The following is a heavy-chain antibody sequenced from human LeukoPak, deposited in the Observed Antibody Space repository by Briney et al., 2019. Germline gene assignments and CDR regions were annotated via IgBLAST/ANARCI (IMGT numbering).Heavy chain of an antibody. CDR3: ARRREVRFLEWLPQPIYYYGMDV. V-gene: IGHV4-39*07. Sequence: SETLSLTCTVSGGSISSSSYYWGWIRQPPGKGLEWIGSIYYSGSTNYNPSLKSRVTISVDTSKNQFSLKLSSVTAADTAVYYCARRREVRFLEWLPQPIYYYGMDVWGQGTTVTVSS. J-gene: IGHJ6*02. CDR1: GGSISSSSYY. CDR2: IYYSGST. D-gene: IGHD3-3*01.